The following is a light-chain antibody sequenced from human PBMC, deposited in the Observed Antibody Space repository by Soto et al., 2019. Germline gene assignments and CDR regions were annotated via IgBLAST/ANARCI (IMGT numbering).Light chain of an antibody. CDR3: QQYGSSPRT. J-gene: IGKJ5*01. CDR1: QSVS. Sequence: IVLTQSPGTLPLSPGERATLSCRASQSVSLAWYQQKPGQAPRLLIYGASSRATGIPDRFSGSGSGTDFTLTISRLEPEDFAVYYCQQYGSSPRTFGQGTRLEIK. V-gene: IGKV3-20*01. CDR2: GAS.